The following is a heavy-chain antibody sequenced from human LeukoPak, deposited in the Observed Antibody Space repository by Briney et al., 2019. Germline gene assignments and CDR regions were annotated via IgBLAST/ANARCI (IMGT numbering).Heavy chain of an antibody. D-gene: IGHD2-2*01. J-gene: IGHJ4*02. CDR3: AKEILRYCSSTSCQRGFDY. V-gene: IGHV3-9*01. Sequence: XXHXXXXAPGXXLEWVSXIXXXSGSIGYADSVKGRFTISRDNAKNSLYLQMNSLRAEDTALYYCAKEILRYCSSTSCQRGFDYWGQGTLVTVSS. CDR1: X. CDR2: IXXXSGSI.